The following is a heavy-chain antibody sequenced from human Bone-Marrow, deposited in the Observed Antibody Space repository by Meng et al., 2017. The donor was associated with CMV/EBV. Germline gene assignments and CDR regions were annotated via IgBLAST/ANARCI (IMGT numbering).Heavy chain of an antibody. CDR1: GYTFTSYD. CDR2: MNPNSGNT. J-gene: IGHJ6*02. CDR3: ARVQIFGVVSYNYYYGMDV. Sequence: ASVKVSCKASGYTFTSYDINWVRQATGQGLEWMGWMNPNSGNTGYAQKFQGRVTMTRNTSISTAYMELSSLRSEDTAVYYCARVQIFGVVSYNYYYGMDVWGQGTTVTVSS. V-gene: IGHV1-8*01. D-gene: IGHD3-3*01.